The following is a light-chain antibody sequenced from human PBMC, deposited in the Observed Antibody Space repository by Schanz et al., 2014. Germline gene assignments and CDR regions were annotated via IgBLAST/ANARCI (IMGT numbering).Light chain of an antibody. J-gene: IGLJ3*02. CDR1: SSDVGGYNY. Sequence: QSALTQPASVSGSPGQSINISCTGTSSDVGGYNYVSWYQQHPGKAPKLMIYDVSKRPSGVPDRFSGSKSGNTASLTISGLQAEDEADYYCCSYAGSYTWVFGGGTKLTVL. CDR3: CSYAGSYTWV. CDR2: DVS. V-gene: IGLV2-11*01.